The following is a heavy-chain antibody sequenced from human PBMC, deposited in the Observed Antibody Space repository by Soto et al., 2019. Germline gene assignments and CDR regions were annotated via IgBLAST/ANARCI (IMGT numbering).Heavy chain of an antibody. CDR2: ISAHNGNT. CDR3: ARGRYGDY. D-gene: IGHD1-1*01. Sequence: QVHLVQSGAEVKKPGASVKVSCKASGYTFTSYGITWVRQAPGQGLVWMGWISAHNGNTDYAQKLQGRVIVTRDTSTSPAYMELRSLRSDDTAVYYCARGRYGDYWGQGALVTVSS. V-gene: IGHV1-18*01. CDR1: GYTFTSYG. J-gene: IGHJ4*02.